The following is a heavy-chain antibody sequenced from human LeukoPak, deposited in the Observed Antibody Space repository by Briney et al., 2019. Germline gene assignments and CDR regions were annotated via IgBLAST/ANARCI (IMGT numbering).Heavy chain of an antibody. V-gene: IGHV3-23*01. Sequence: PGGSLRLSCAASGFTFSSYAMSWVRQAPGKGLEWVSAISGSGGSTYYADSVKGRFTISRDNSKNTLYLQMNSLRAEDTAVYYCAKDPYSSRWREYYFDYWGQGTLVTVSS. CDR2: ISGSGGST. CDR1: GFTFSSYA. D-gene: IGHD6-19*01. J-gene: IGHJ4*02. CDR3: AKDPYSSRWREYYFDY.